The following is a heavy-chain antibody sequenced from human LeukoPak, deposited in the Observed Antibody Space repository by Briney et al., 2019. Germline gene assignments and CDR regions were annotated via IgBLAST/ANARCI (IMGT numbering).Heavy chain of an antibody. Sequence: ASVEVSCKASGGTFSSYAISWVRQAPGQGLEWMGRIIPIFGTANYAQKFQGRVTITTDESTSTAYMELSSLRSEDTAVYYCARVLYSSSRFDPWGQGTLVTVSS. CDR3: ARVLYSSSRFDP. D-gene: IGHD6-6*01. V-gene: IGHV1-69*05. CDR2: IIPIFGTA. J-gene: IGHJ5*02. CDR1: GGTFSSYA.